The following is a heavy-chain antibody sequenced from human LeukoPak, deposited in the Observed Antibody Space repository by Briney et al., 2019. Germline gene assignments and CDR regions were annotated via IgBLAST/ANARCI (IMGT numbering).Heavy chain of an antibody. Sequence: GRSLRLSCAASGFTFDDYAMHWVRQAPGKGLEWVSGISWNSGSIGYADSVKGRFTISRDNAKNSLYLQMHSLRAEDTALYYCAAQRYSGSYLRFDPWGQGTLVTVSS. CDR3: AAQRYSGSYLRFDP. J-gene: IGHJ5*02. V-gene: IGHV3-9*01. D-gene: IGHD1-26*01. CDR1: GFTFDDYA. CDR2: ISWNSGSI.